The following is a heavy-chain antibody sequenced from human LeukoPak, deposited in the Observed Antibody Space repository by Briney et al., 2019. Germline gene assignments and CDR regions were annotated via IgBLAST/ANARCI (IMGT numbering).Heavy chain of an antibody. V-gene: IGHV3-21*04. J-gene: IGHJ4*02. CDR3: AKDPYGTRYFDY. Sequence: TGGSLRLSCAASGFTFSSYSMNWVRQAPGKGLEWVSSISSSSSYIYYADSVKGRFTISRDNSKNTVYLQMNSLRAEDTAVYYCAKDPYGTRYFDYWGQGTLVTVSS. D-gene: IGHD2-2*01. CDR2: ISSSSSYI. CDR1: GFTFSSYS.